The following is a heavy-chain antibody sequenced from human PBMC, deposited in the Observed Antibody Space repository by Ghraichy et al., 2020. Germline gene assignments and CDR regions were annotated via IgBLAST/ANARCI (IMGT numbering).Heavy chain of an antibody. CDR2: MNSNTGAT. J-gene: IGHJ4*02. Sequence: ASVKVSCKTFGYTFTGCYIHWVRQAPGQGLEWMGWMNSNTGATSYAQKFQGRVTMTRDASINTAYMELTRMRSDDTAMYYCVRDPDESGGYFDFWGRGTLVTVSS. V-gene: IGHV1-2*02. CDR1: GYTFTGCY. D-gene: IGHD1-26*01. CDR3: VRDPDESGGYFDF.